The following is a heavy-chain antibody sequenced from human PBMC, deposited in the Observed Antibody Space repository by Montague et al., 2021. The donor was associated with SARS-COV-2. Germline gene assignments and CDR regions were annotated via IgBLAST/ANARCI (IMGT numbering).Heavy chain of an antibody. CDR3: ARLLRSCTNGVCRTYYYYALDV. J-gene: IGHJ6*02. CDR2: IYYSGST. V-gene: IGHV4-59*01. Sequence: SETLSLTCTVSGXSISGFYWSWIRQPPGKGLEWIGYIYYSGSTKYNPSLGSRVAVSVDRSKNQVSLKLTSVTAADTAVYYCARLLRSCTNGVCRTYYYYALDVWGQGTTVTVSS. D-gene: IGHD2-8*01. CDR1: GXSISGFY.